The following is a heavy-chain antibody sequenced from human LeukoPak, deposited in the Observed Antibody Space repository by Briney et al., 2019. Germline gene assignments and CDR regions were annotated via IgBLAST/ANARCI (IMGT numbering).Heavy chain of an antibody. CDR2: IYHSGST. V-gene: IGHV4-39*07. D-gene: IGHD4-17*01. J-gene: IGHJ4*02. CDR3: AKCRAFYGIFDY. Sequence: SETLSLTCTVSGGSISSSTYYWGWIRQPPGKGLEWIGYIYHSGSTYYNPSLKSRVTISVDRSKNQFSLKLSSVTAADTAVYYCAKCRAFYGIFDYWGQGTLVTVSS. CDR1: GGSISSSTYY.